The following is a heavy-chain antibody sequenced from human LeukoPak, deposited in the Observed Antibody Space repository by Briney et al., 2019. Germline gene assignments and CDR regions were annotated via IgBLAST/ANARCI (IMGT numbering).Heavy chain of an antibody. CDR2: INPNSGGT. CDR3: ARGEVITSLDY. Sequence: ASVKVSCKASGYTFIVSYIHWVRQARGQGLEWMGWINPNSGGTNYAQKFQGRVTMTRDTSINTAYMDLTSLRSDDTAIYYCARGEVITSLDYWGQGTQVTASS. V-gene: IGHV1-2*02. D-gene: IGHD3-16*01. J-gene: IGHJ4*02. CDR1: GYTFIVSY.